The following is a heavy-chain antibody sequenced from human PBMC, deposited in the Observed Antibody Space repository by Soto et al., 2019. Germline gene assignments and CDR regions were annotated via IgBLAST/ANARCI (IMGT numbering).Heavy chain of an antibody. CDR1: GYTFTSYG. J-gene: IGHJ6*03. Sequence: QVQLVQSGAEVKKPGASVKVSCKASGYTFTSYGISWVRQAPGQGLEWMGWISAYNGNTNYAQKLQGRVTMTTDPPTSTAYMELRSLRSDDTSVYYCARVFSREFAGWDYYYYYYMDVWCKGTTVTVSS. V-gene: IGHV1-18*01. CDR2: ISAYNGNT. CDR3: ARVFSREFAGWDYYYYYYMDV. D-gene: IGHD1-26*01.